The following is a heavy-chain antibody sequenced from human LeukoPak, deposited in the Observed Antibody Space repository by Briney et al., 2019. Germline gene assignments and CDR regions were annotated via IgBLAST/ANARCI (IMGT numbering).Heavy chain of an antibody. J-gene: IGHJ4*02. CDR2: INHSGST. D-gene: IGHD3-22*01. CDR3: ARAKTHNYYDSSGSYYFDY. CDR1: GGSFSGYY. Sequence: PSETLSLTCAVYGGSFSGYYWSWIRQPPGKGLEWIGEINHSGSTNYNPSLKSRVTISVDTSKNQFSLKLGSVTAADTAVYYCARAKTHNYYDSSGSYYFDYWGQGTLVTVSS. V-gene: IGHV4-34*01.